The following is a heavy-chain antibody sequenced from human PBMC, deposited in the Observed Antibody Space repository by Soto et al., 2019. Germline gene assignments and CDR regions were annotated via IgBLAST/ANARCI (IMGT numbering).Heavy chain of an antibody. CDR2: IYHSGST. Sequence: QVQLQESGPGLVKPSGTLSLTCAVSGGSISSSNWWSWVRQPPGKGLEGIGEIYHSGSTNYNPSLKSRVPISVDKSKTQFSLKLSSVTAADTAVYYCARDGDYYDSSGYGYWGQGTLVTVSS. J-gene: IGHJ4*02. D-gene: IGHD3-22*01. CDR3: ARDGDYYDSSGYGY. V-gene: IGHV4-4*02. CDR1: GGSISSSNW.